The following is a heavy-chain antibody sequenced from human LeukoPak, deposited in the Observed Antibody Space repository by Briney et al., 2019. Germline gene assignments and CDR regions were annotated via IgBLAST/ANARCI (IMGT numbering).Heavy chain of an antibody. CDR1: GGSISSGGYY. CDR3: ARGSHTLDAFDI. V-gene: IGHV4-30-2*01. Sequence: SETLSLTCTVSGGSISSGGYYWSWIRQPPGKGLEWIGYIYHSGSTYYNPSLKSRVTISVDRSKNQFSLKLSSVTAADTAVYYCARGSHTLDAFDIWGQGTMVTVSS. CDR2: IYHSGST. J-gene: IGHJ3*02.